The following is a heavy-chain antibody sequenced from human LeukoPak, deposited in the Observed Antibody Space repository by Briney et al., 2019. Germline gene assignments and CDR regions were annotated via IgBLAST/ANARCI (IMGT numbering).Heavy chain of an antibody. V-gene: IGHV3-23*01. CDR2: ISGSGGST. Sequence: GGSLRLSCAASGFTFSSYAMSWVRQAPGKGPEWVSAISGSGGSTYYADSVKGRFTISRDNSKNTLYLQMNSLRAEDTAVYYCARRLGSGSYDSYYFDYWGQGTLVTVSS. J-gene: IGHJ4*02. CDR1: GFTFSSYA. CDR3: ARRLGSGSYDSYYFDY. D-gene: IGHD3-10*01.